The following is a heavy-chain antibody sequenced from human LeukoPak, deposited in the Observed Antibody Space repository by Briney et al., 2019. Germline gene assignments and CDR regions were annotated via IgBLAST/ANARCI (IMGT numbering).Heavy chain of an antibody. Sequence: GGSLRLSCAASGFTFSTSWMTWVRKAPGKGLDWLGNINPDGSRINYVDSVKGRFTFSRDNAKNSLFLQMSSLRAEDTAVFYCARVSSSWYTRGTMDYWGQGTLVTVSS. J-gene: IGHJ4*02. CDR3: ARVSSSWYTRGTMDY. V-gene: IGHV3-7*01. D-gene: IGHD6-13*01. CDR2: INPDGSRI. CDR1: GFTFSTSW.